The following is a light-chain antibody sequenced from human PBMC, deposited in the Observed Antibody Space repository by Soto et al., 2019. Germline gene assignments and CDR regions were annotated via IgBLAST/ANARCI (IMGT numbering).Light chain of an antibody. V-gene: IGKV3-20*01. CDR3: QQQGT. Sequence: EIVLTQSPGTLSLSPGERATLSCRASQSLSSSYVVWYQQKPGKAPRLLIYAASRRATGIPDRFSGSGSATEYTLTISRLEPEDFAVYYCQQQGTFGQGTKLEIK. J-gene: IGKJ2*01. CDR1: QSLSSSY. CDR2: AAS.